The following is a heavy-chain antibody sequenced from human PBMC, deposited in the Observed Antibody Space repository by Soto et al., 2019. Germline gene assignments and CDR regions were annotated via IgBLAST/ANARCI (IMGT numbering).Heavy chain of an antibody. J-gene: IGHJ5*02. D-gene: IGHD2-15*01. CDR3: AKAPGSRVVVAATRWFDP. V-gene: IGHV3-23*01. Sequence: EVQLLESGGGLVQPGGSLRLSCAASGFTFSSYAMSWVRQAPGKGLEWVSAISGSGGSTYYADSVKGRFTISRDNSKNTLYLQMNSLRAEDTAVYYCAKAPGSRVVVAATRWFDPWGQGTRVTVSS. CDR1: GFTFSSYA. CDR2: ISGSGGST.